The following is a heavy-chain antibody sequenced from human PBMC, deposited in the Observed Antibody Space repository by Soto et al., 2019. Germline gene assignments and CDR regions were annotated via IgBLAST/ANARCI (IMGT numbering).Heavy chain of an antibody. Sequence: ASVKVCCKVSGYTLTELSMHWVRQAPGKGLEWMGGFDPEDGETIYAQKFQGRVTMTEDTSTDTAYMELSSLRSEDTAVYYCATSGGGLMTTEFDAFDIWGQGTMVTVSS. J-gene: IGHJ3*02. V-gene: IGHV1-24*01. CDR2: FDPEDGET. D-gene: IGHD3-16*01. CDR3: ATSGGGLMTTEFDAFDI. CDR1: GYTLTELS.